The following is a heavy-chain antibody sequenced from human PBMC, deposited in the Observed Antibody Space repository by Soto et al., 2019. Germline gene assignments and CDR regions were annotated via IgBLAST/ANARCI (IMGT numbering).Heavy chain of an antibody. CDR3: TRKTPTNGMAV. CDR1: GFSLSGYD. J-gene: IGHJ6*02. V-gene: IGHV3-13*01. Sequence: EVQLVESGGGLVQPGVSLRLSCAASGFSLSGYDIHWVRQATGKGLEWVSGIGSAGGSYYEDSVKGRFTISRENAKNSLHLQMNSLRVGDTAVYYCTRKTPTNGMAVWGQGTTVTVSS. D-gene: IGHD2-15*01. CDR2: IGSAGGS.